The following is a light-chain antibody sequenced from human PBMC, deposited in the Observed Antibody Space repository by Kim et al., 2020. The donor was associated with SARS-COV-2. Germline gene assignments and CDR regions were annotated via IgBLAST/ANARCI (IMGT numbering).Light chain of an antibody. CDR2: DIS. V-gene: IGLV2-14*03. Sequence: PEPSITISATGTSVDVAGYNYVSWYQHHPGTAPKLMIYDISKRPSGVSNRFSGSKSGNAASLTISGLQAEDEADYYCSSYTSSSRVFGGGTQLTVL. CDR3: SSYTSSSRV. CDR1: SVDVAGYNY. J-gene: IGLJ3*02.